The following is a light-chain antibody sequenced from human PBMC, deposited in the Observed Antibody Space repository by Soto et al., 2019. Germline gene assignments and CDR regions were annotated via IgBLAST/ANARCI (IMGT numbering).Light chain of an antibody. J-gene: IGKJ1*01. CDR1: QSVSSY. Sequence: EIVLPQSPSTVSFSPWERSTLSCRASQSVSSYLAWYQQKPGQAPRLLIYDASNRATGIPDRFSGSGSGTDFTLTISRLEPEDFAVYYCQQYGSSRTFGQGTKVDIK. CDR2: DAS. V-gene: IGKV3-20*01. CDR3: QQYGSSRT.